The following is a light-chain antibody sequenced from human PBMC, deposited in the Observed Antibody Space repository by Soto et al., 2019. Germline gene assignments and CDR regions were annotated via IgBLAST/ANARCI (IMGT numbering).Light chain of an antibody. CDR2: DDS. CDR3: QQYNSYSPT. V-gene: IGKV1-5*01. Sequence: DIQMPQSPSTLSASVGDRVTIPCRARQSISNWLAWYQQRTGKPPKLLIYDDSSLDTGVPSRFSGSGSGTEFVLSISSLQPDDFATYYCQQYNSYSPTFGQGPKVDIK. J-gene: IGKJ1*01. CDR1: QSISNW.